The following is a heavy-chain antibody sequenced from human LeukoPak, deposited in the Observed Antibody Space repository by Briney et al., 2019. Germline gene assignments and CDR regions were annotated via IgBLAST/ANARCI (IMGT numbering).Heavy chain of an antibody. CDR3: ARGPWFGELGYYYYYMDV. CDR2: INHSGST. D-gene: IGHD3-10*01. CDR1: GGSFSDYY. Sequence: SETLFLTCAVYGGSFSDYYWSWIRQPPGKGLEWIGEINHSGSTNYNPSLKSRVTISVDTSKNQFSLKLISVTAADTAVYYCARGPWFGELGYYYYYMDVWGKGTTVTVSS. V-gene: IGHV4-34*01. J-gene: IGHJ6*03.